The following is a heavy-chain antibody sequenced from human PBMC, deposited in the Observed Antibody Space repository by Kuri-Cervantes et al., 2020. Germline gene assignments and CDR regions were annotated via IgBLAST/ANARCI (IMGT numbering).Heavy chain of an antibody. CDR2: IYSGGST. Sequence: GGSLRLSCAASGFTFSNAWMSWVRQAPGKGLEWVSVIYSGGSTYYADSVKGRFTISRDNSKNTLYLQMNSLRAEDTAVYYCAKGSQYQLLLIWVDYWGQGTLVTVSS. D-gene: IGHD2-2*01. CDR3: AKGSQYQLLLIWVDY. CDR1: GFTFSNAW. V-gene: IGHV3-53*01. J-gene: IGHJ4*02.